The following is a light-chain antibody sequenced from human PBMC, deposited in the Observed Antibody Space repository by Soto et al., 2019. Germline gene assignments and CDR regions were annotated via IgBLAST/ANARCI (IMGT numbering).Light chain of an antibody. CDR1: QSISTW. CDR3: QQYNRYSS. J-gene: IGKJ2*01. CDR2: KAS. V-gene: IGKV1-5*03. Sequence: DIQRTQSPSTLSASVGDRVTITCRASQSISTWLAWYQQKPGKAPKVLIYKASSLERGVPSRFSGSGSGTEFTLTISSLQPDDFATYYCQQYNRYSSFGQGTKLEIK.